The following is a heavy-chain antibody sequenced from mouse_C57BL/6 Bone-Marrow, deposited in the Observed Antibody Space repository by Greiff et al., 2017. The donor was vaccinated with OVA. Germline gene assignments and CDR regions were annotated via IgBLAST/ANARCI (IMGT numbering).Heavy chain of an antibody. CDR2: IDPETGGT. CDR3: TRSGSYSNYVGFDY. CDR1: GYTFTDYE. D-gene: IGHD2-5*01. V-gene: IGHV1-15*01. Sequence: VQLQESGAELVRPGASVTLSCKASGYTFTDYEMHWVKQTPVHGLEWIGAIDPETGGTAYNQKFKGKAILTADKSSSTAYMELRSLTSEDSAVYYCTRSGSYSNYVGFDYWGQGTTLTVSS. J-gene: IGHJ2*01.